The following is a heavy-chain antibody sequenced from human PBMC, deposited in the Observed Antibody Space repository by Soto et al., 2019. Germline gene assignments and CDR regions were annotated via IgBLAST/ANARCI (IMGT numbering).Heavy chain of an antibody. CDR1: GGSISSSSYY. J-gene: IGHJ4*02. CDR3: VMITFGGVIVR. CDR2: IYYSGST. Sequence: SETLSLTCTVSGGSISSSSYYWGWIRQPPGKGLEWIGSIYYSGSTYYNPSLKSRVTISVDTSKNQFSLKLSSVTAADTAVYYCVMITFGGVIVRWGQGTLVTVSS. D-gene: IGHD3-16*02. V-gene: IGHV4-39*01.